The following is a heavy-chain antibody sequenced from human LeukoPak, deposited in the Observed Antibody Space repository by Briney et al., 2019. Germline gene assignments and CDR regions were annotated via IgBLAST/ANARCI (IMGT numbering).Heavy chain of an antibody. J-gene: IGHJ4*02. CDR1: GFTFSRYS. D-gene: IGHD2-8*01. CDR3: ARDGGLYHFDY. V-gene: IGHV3-21*01. CDR2: ISISSNYI. Sequence: KPGGSLRLSCAASGFTFSRYSMNWVRQAPGKGLEWVSSISISSNYIYYTDSVKGRCTISRDNGKNSLYLQMNSLIAEDTAVYYCARDGGLYHFDYWGQGTLSPSPQ.